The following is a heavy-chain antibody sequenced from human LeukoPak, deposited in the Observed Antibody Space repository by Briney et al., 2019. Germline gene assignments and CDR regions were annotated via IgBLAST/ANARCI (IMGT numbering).Heavy chain of an antibody. CDR2: VSGSGGYT. J-gene: IGHJ4*02. CDR3: ARRFYGDYGFDY. CDR1: GFTFSNYA. V-gene: IGHV3-23*01. Sequence: GGSQRLSCAASGFTFSNYAMNWVRQAPGKGLQWVSDVSGSGGYTYYADSVKGRFTISRDNSKNTVYLQMNSLRAEDTAVYYCARRFYGDYGFDYWGQGTLVTVSS. D-gene: IGHD4-17*01.